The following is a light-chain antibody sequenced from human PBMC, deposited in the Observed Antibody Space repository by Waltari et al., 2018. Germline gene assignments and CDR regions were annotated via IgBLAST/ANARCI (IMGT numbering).Light chain of an antibody. CDR2: EVS. Sequence: QSALTQPASVSGSPGQSITISCPGTSSDVGGYNYVSWYQQRPGKAPKLMIYEVSNRPSGVSNRXSGSKSGNTASLTISGLQTEDEADYYCSSYTTSSTSVFGTGTQVTVL. V-gene: IGLV2-14*01. CDR1: SSDVGGYNY. CDR3: SSYTTSSTSV. J-gene: IGLJ1*01.